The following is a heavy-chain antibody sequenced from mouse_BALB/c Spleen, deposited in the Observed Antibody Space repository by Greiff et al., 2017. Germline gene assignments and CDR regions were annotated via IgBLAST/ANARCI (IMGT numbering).Heavy chain of an antibody. V-gene: IGHV3-6*02. D-gene: IGHD2-14*01. J-gene: IGHJ2*01. Sequence: EVQLQQSGPGLVKPSQSLSLTCSVTGYSITSGYYWNWIRQFPGNKLEWMGYISYDGSNNYNPSLKNRISITRDTSKNQFFLKLNSVTTEDTATYYCARGGNYRDYWGQGTTLTVSS. CDR3: ARGGNYRDY. CDR1: GYSITSGYY. CDR2: ISYDGSN.